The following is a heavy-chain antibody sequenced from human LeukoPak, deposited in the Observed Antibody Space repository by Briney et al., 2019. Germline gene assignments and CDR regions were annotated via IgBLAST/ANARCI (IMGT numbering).Heavy chain of an antibody. D-gene: IGHD3-3*01. V-gene: IGHV4-4*07. CDR2: IYTSGST. Sequence: SETLSLTCTVSGGSISSYYWSWIRQPAGKGLEWIGRIYTSGSTNYNPSLKSRVTMSVDTSKNQFSLKLSSVTAADTAVYYCARDGAYYDFWSGYRNWFDPWGQGTLVTVSS. CDR3: ARDGAYYDFWSGYRNWFDP. CDR1: GGSISSYY. J-gene: IGHJ5*02.